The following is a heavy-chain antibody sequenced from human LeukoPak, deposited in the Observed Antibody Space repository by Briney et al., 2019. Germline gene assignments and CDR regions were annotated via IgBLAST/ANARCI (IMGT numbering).Heavy chain of an antibody. J-gene: IGHJ4*02. D-gene: IGHD5-12*01. CDR1: GFTFSSYW. V-gene: IGHV3-74*01. CDR2: INSDGGST. CDR3: ARDFKYSGYELDY. Sequence: GGSLRLSCAASGFTFSSYWMHWVRQAPGKGLVWVSRINSDGGSTSYADSVKGRFTISRDNAKNTLYLQMNSLRAEDTAVYYCARDFKYSGYELDYWGQGTLVTVSS.